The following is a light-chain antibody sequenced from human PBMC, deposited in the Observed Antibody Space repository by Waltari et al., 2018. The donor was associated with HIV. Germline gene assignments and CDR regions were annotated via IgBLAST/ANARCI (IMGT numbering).Light chain of an antibody. J-gene: IGKJ2*01. CDR3: QQYNNWPRT. CDR2: GAS. Sequence: ELVMTQSPVTLSVSPGERATLSCRASQSVSSNLAWYQQKPGQAPRLLIYGASTRATGIPARFSGSGSWTEFTLTISSLQSEDFAVYYCQQYNNWPRTFGQGTKLEIK. CDR1: QSVSSN. V-gene: IGKV3-15*01.